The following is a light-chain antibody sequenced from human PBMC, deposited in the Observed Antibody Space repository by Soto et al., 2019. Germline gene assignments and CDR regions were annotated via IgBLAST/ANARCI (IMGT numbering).Light chain of an antibody. J-gene: IGKJ1*01. CDR2: DVS. Sequence: DIPMTQSPSSLSASVGDRVTITCQASQDIRDYLNWYQQKPGKAPKLLIYDVSNLETGVPSRFSGGGSGTYFALTIRGLQPEDIATYYCQQYNSLPRTFGQGTKVEIK. CDR1: QDIRDY. V-gene: IGKV1-33*01. CDR3: QQYNSLPRT.